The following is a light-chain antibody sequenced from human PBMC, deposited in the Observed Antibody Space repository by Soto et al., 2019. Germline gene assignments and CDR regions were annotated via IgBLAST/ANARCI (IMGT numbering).Light chain of an antibody. CDR3: AAWDDSLSGHVV. J-gene: IGLJ2*01. CDR1: SSNIGSNY. V-gene: IGLV1-47*01. CDR2: RNN. Sequence: QSVLTQPPSASGTPGQRVTISCSGSSSNIGSNYVYWYQQLPGTAPKLLIYRNNQRPSGVTDRVSGSKSGTSASLAISGLRSEDEADYYCAAWDDSLSGHVVFGGGTKL.